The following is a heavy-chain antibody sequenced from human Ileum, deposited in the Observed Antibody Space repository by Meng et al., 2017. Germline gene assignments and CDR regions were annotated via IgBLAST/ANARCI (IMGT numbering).Heavy chain of an antibody. Sequence: GGSLRLSCAASEFTFSGSAVHWVRQVPGKGLEWVSAIGTSGSNTYYADSFRGRFTISRDNSKNTLFLQMNSLRVDDTAVYYCANFDWNDGKTCDWGQGTLVTVSS. CDR2: IGTSGSNT. D-gene: IGHD1-1*01. CDR1: EFTFSGSA. J-gene: IGHJ4*02. CDR3: ANFDWNDGKTCD. V-gene: IGHV3-23*05.